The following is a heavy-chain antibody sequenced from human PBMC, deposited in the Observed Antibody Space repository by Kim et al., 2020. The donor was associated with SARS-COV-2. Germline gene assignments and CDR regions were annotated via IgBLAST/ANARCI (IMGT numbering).Heavy chain of an antibody. J-gene: IGHJ4*02. CDR2: IKQDGSEK. D-gene: IGHD1-26*01. CDR3: ARGVSGSYYVWVY. Sequence: GGSLRLSCAASGFTFSSYWMSWVRQAPGKGLEWVANIKQDGSEKYYVDSVKGRFTISRDNAKNSLYLQMNSLRAEDTAVYYCARGVSGSYYVWVYWGQGTLVTVSS. V-gene: IGHV3-7*03. CDR1: GFTFSSYW.